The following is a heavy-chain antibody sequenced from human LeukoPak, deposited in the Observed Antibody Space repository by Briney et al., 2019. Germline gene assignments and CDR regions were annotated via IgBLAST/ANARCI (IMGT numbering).Heavy chain of an antibody. Sequence: SETLSLTCTVSGGSISSYYWSWIRQPPGKGLEWIGYIYYSGSTNYNPSLKSRVTISVDTSKNQFSLKLSSVTAADTAVYYCARTIQTYFDYWGQGTLVTVSS. CDR3: ARTIQTYFDY. D-gene: IGHD5-18*01. CDR2: IYYSGST. V-gene: IGHV4-59*01. J-gene: IGHJ4*02. CDR1: GGSISSYY.